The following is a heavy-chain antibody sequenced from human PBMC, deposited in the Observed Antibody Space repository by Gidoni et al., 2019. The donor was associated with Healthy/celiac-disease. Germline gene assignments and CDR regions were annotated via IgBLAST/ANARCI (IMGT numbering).Heavy chain of an antibody. V-gene: IGHV3-48*01. CDR2: ISSSSSTI. Sequence: EVRLVDAGGGLVQPGGSLRLSCAASGFTFSSYSMNGVRQAPGKGLEWVSYISSSSSTIYYADSVKGRFTISRDNAKNSLYLQMNSLRAEDTAVYYCARDPLKWSGYYGDYWGQGTLVTVSS. CDR1: GFTFSSYS. CDR3: ARDPLKWSGYYGDY. D-gene: IGHD3-3*01. J-gene: IGHJ4*02.